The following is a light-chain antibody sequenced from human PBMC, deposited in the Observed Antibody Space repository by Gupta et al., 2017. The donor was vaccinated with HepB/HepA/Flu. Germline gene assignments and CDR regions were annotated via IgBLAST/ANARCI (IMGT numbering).Light chain of an antibody. V-gene: IGKV3-11*01. J-gene: IGKJ3*01. Sequence: EIVLTQSPATLSLSPGERATLSCRASQSVSSYLAWYQQKPGQAPRLLIYDASNRATGIPARFSGSGSGTDFTLTISSREPEDFAVYYCQQRSNWPLFTFGHGTKVDIK. CDR1: QSVSSY. CDR2: DAS. CDR3: QQRSNWPLFT.